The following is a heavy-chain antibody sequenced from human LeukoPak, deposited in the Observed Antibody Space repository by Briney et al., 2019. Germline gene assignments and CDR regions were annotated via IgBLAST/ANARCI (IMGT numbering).Heavy chain of an antibody. D-gene: IGHD3-22*01. CDR3: ATHSSSYSYFDY. J-gene: IGHJ4*02. CDR1: GGSISSGDYY. Sequence: SQTLSLTCIVSGGSISSGDYYWSWIRQPPGKGLEWIGYIYYSGSTYYNPSLKSRITMSVDTSKNQFSLKLSSVTAADTAVYYCATHSSSYSYFDYWGQGTLVTVSS. V-gene: IGHV4-30-4*01. CDR2: IYYSGST.